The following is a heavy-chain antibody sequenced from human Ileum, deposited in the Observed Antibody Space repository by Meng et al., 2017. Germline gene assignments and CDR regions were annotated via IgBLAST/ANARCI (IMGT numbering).Heavy chain of an antibody. CDR1: GDSISSRDW. D-gene: IGHD2-21*01. CDR2: ISQESGRT. CDR3: VRNEGYSLGD. V-gene: IGHV4-4*02. J-gene: IGHJ4*02. Sequence: QVQVQGWGPGLVKPSGTLSLTCAFSGDSISSRDWWSWVRQPPGKGLEWIGEISQESGRTNYNPSLKSRVTISLDKSKNQFSLNLNSVTAADTAVYYCVRNEGYSLGDWGQGTLVTVSS.